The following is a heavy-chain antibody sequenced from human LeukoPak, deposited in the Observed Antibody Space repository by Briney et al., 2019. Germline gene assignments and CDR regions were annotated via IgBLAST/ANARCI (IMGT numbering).Heavy chain of an antibody. Sequence: KPSETLSLTCTVSGGSISSYYWSWIRQPPGKGLEWIGYIYYSGSTNYNPSLKSRVTISVDTSKNQFSLKLSPVTAADTAVYYCARGEFSYYYDSSGYSPFDPWGQGTLVTVSS. CDR3: ARGEFSYYYDSSGYSPFDP. CDR2: IYYSGST. J-gene: IGHJ5*02. V-gene: IGHV4-59*01. CDR1: GGSISSYY. D-gene: IGHD3-22*01.